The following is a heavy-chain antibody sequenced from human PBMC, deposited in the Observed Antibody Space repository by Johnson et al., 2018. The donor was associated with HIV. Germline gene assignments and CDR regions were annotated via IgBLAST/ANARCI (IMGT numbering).Heavy chain of an antibody. Sequence: VQLVESGGGLVKPGGSLRLSCAASGFTFSSSWMHWVCQAPEKGLEWVADIKCDGSEKYYVASVKGRFTISRDNAKNSLYLQLNSLRADDTAVYFCARDRFGDSDAFDIWGQGTMVTVSS. V-gene: IGHV3-52*01. CDR3: ARDRFGDSDAFDI. CDR1: GFTFSSSW. J-gene: IGHJ3*02. D-gene: IGHD4-17*01. CDR2: IKCDGSEK.